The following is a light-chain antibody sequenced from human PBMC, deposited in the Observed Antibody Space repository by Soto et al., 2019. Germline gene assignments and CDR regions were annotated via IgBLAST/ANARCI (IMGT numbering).Light chain of an antibody. Sequence: EIVLTQSPATLSLSPGERATLSCRASQSVSSYLAWYQQKPGQAPSLLIYEASNRATGIPARFSGSGSGTDFTLTISSLEPEDFAVYYCQQRSNWPRTFGQGTKLEIK. CDR2: EAS. V-gene: IGKV3-11*01. CDR1: QSVSSY. CDR3: QQRSNWPRT. J-gene: IGKJ2*01.